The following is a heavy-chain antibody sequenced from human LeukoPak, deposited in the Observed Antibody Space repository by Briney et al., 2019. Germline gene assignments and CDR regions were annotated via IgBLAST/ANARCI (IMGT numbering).Heavy chain of an antibody. V-gene: IGHV4-34*01. J-gene: IGHJ6*03. D-gene: IGHD3-10*01. CDR2: INHSGST. CDR1: GGSFSGYY. Sequence: SETLSLTCAVYGGSFSGYYWSWIRQPPGKGLEWIGEINHSGSTNYNPSLKSRVTISVDTSKNQFSLKLSSVTAADTAVYYCARVVGVLWLDYMDVWGKGTTVTISS. CDR3: ARVVGVLWLDYMDV.